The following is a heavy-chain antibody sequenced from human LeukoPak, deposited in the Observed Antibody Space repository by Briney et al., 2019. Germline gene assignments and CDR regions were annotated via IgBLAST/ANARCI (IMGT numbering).Heavy chain of an antibody. J-gene: IGHJ5*02. CDR1: GGTFSSYA. CDR2: IIPILGIA. CDR3: GLSGITMVRGVIITFSWFDP. D-gene: IGHD3-10*01. Sequence: GASVKVSCKASGGTFSSYAISWVRQAPGQGLEWMGRIIPILGIANYAQKFQGRVTITADKSTSTAYMELSSLRSEDTAVYYCGLSGITMVRGVIITFSWFDPWGQGTLVTVSS. V-gene: IGHV1-69*04.